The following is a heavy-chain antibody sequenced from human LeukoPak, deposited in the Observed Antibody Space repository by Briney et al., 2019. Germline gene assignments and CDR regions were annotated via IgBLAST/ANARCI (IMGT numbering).Heavy chain of an antibody. CDR2: INHSGST. Sequence: SETLSLTCAVYGGSFSGYYWSWIRQPPGKGLEWIGEINHSGSTNYNPSLKSRVTISVDKSKNQFSLKLSSVTAADTAVYYCARGFSSSWKAFDIWGQGTMVTVSS. CDR1: GGSFSGYY. CDR3: ARGFSSSWKAFDI. J-gene: IGHJ3*02. D-gene: IGHD6-13*01. V-gene: IGHV4-34*01.